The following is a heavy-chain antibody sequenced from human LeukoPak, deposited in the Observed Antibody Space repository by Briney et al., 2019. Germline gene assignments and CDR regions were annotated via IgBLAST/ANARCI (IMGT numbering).Heavy chain of an antibody. CDR2: IHSDGSST. CDR3: SRGNDHAFDI. J-gene: IGHJ3*02. D-gene: IGHD1-1*01. CDR1: GFTFSNYW. Sequence: GGSLTLSCAASGFTFSNYWMHWVRPAPGKGVVWVSRIHSDGSSTTSADSVKGGFTNSRDNAENTLYLPVNRLRAGDRHGCLCSRGNDHAFDIWGEGTMVTVSS. V-gene: IGHV3-74*01.